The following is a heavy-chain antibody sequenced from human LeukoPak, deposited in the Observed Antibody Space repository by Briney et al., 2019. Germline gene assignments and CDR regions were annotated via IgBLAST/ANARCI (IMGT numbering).Heavy chain of an antibody. CDR2: IYYSGST. Sequence: SETLSLTCTVSGGSISSSSYYWGWIRQPPGKGLEWIGSIYYSGSTYYNPSLKSRVTMSVDTSKNQFSLKLSSVTAADTAVYYCARDRIRGTFDPWGQGTLVTVSS. J-gene: IGHJ5*02. CDR1: GGSISSSSYY. D-gene: IGHD3-16*01. CDR3: ARDRIRGTFDP. V-gene: IGHV4-39*07.